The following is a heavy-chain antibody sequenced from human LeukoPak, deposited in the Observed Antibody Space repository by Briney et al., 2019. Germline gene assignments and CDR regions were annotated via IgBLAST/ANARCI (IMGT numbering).Heavy chain of an antibody. D-gene: IGHD5-18*01. V-gene: IGHV4-59*11. CDR1: GGSISSHY. CDR3: ARRSSYGYDYYMDV. Sequence: SETLSLTCTVSGGSISSHYWSWIRQPPGKGLEWIGYIYYSGSTNYNPPLKSRVTISVDTSKNQFSLKLSSVTAADTAVYYCARRSSYGYDYYMDVWGKGTTVTVSS. J-gene: IGHJ6*03. CDR2: IYYSGST.